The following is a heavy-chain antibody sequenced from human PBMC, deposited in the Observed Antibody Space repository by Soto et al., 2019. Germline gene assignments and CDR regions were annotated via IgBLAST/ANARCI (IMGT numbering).Heavy chain of an antibody. CDR2: ISYTGST. D-gene: IGHD2-2*01. V-gene: IGHV4-39*01. CDR1: GGSISSSSY. CDR3: VRTSITSQYGAGYFEY. J-gene: IGHJ4*02. Sequence: LSLTFTVSGGSISSSSYWGWIRQPPGKGLEWIGSISYTGSTYYNPSLKSRVTVSVDTSKNQFSLKLSSVTAADTAVYYCVRTSITSQYGAGYFEYWGQGTLVTVSS.